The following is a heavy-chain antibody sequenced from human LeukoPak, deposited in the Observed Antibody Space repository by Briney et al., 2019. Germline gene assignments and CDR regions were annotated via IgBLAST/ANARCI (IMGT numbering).Heavy chain of an antibody. CDR3: TRLYAGNWFDP. CDR2: IRSKANSYAT. J-gene: IGHJ5*02. D-gene: IGHD5/OR15-5a*01. CDR1: GFTFSGSA. Sequence: GRSLTLSCAASGFTFSGSAMHWVRQASGKGLEWVGRIRSKANSYATAYAASVKGRFTISRDDSKNTAYLQMNSLKTEDTAVYYCTRLYAGNWFDPWGQGTLVTVSS. V-gene: IGHV3-73*01.